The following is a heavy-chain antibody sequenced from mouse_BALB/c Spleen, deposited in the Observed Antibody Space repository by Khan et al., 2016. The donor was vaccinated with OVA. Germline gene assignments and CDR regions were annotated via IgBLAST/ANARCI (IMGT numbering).Heavy chain of an antibody. CDR2: ISSGGTYT. J-gene: IGHJ2*01. Sequence: EVELVESGGGLVRPGGSLKLSCAASGFSFSSYSMSWVRQTPEKRLEWVATISSGGTYTYYPDSVKGRFTISRDNAKNTLYLQMSSLKSEDTAMYYCPRHRGYCDHNPYFDYWGQGTTLTVSS. V-gene: IGHV5-6-4*01. D-gene: IGHD2-3*01. CDR3: PRHRGYCDHNPYFDY. CDR1: GFSFSSYS.